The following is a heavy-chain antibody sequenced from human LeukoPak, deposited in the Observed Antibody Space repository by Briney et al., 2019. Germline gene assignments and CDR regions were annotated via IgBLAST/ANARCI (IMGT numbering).Heavy chain of an antibody. Sequence: SETLSLTCTDSGGSISSYYWSWIRQPPGKGLEWIGYIYYSGTTNYNPSLKSRVTISVDTSKNQFSLKLSSVTAADTAVYYCARGVYIAAAQYGYRGQGTLVTVSS. V-gene: IGHV4-59*01. CDR3: ARGVYIAAAQYGY. CDR1: GGSISSYY. D-gene: IGHD6-13*01. CDR2: IYYSGTT. J-gene: IGHJ4*02.